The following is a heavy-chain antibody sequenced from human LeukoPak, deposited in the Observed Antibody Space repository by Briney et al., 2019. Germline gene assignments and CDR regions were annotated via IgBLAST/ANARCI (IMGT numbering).Heavy chain of an antibody. V-gene: IGHV3-7*01. CDR3: ARANIAVAGTPFDY. J-gene: IGHJ4*02. Sequence: GGSRRPSCAASGSPFISYWMSWVRPAPGKGREGVANTKQDGSEKYYVDSVKGRFTISRDNAKNSLYLQMNSLRAEDTAVYYCARANIAVAGTPFDYWGQGTLVTVSS. CDR2: TKQDGSEK. D-gene: IGHD6-19*01. CDR1: GSPFISYW.